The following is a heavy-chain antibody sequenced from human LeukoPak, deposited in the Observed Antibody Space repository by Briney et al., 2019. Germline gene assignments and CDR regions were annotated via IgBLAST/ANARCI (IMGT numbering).Heavy chain of an antibody. CDR1: GYTFTSYG. J-gene: IGHJ4*02. D-gene: IGHD4-17*01. CDR2: ISAYNGNT. Sequence: HGASVKVSCKSSGYTFTSYGISWVRQAPGQGLEWMGWISAYNGNTNYAQKLQGRVTMTTDTSTSTAYMELRSLRSDDTAVYYCARAPPEDGDYPSFDYWGQGTLVTVSS. V-gene: IGHV1-18*01. CDR3: ARAPPEDGDYPSFDY.